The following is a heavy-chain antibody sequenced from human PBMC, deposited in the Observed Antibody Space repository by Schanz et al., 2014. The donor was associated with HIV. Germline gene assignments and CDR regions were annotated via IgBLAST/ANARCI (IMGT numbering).Heavy chain of an antibody. D-gene: IGHD4-4*01. V-gene: IGHV1-18*01. J-gene: IGHJ5*02. CDR1: GYIFTSNG. CDR3: AREKTTLNWFDP. Sequence: QVQLVQSGAEVKKPGASVRVSCKTSGYIFTSNGISWVRQAPGHGLEWMGRISTSNGNTKYAQKFQGRVTMTTDASTTPAYMELRSLRSEDTAVYNSAREKTTLNWFDPCGPGTLVTVSS. CDR2: ISTSNGNT.